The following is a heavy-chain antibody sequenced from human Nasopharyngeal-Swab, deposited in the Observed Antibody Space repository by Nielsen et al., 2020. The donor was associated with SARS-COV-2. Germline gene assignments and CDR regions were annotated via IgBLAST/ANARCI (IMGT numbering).Heavy chain of an antibody. Sequence: SETLSLTCTVSGGSISSYYWSWIRQPPGKGLEWIGYIYYSGSTNYNPSLKSRVTIPVDTSKNQFSLKLSSVTAADTAVYYCARDSTLGLIDYWGQGTLVTVSS. CDR2: IYYSGST. V-gene: IGHV4-59*01. CDR1: GGSISSYY. D-gene: IGHD4/OR15-4a*01. CDR3: ARDSTLGLIDY. J-gene: IGHJ4*02.